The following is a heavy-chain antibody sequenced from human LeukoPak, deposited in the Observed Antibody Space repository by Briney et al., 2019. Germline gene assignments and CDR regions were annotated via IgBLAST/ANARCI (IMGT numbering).Heavy chain of an antibody. CDR2: INPHSGGT. D-gene: IGHD3-9*01. CDR1: GYTFTAYY. Sequence: GASVKVSCKASGYTFTAYYMHWVRQAPGQGLEWMGWINPHSGGTSYAHKFQGRVTMTRDTSISTAYMELSRLRSDDTAVYYCARDTFLGGTYYDILTGAFDIWGQGTMVTVSS. V-gene: IGHV1-2*07. J-gene: IGHJ3*02. CDR3: ARDTFLGGTYYDILTGAFDI.